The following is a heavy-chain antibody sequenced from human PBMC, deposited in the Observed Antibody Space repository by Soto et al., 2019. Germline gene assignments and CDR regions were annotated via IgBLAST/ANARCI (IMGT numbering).Heavy chain of an antibody. CDR3: ARERRSSGYYIIGYYFDY. J-gene: IGHJ4*02. Sequence: SVKVSCKASGGTFSSYAISWVRQAPGQGLEWMGGIIPIFGTANYAQKFQGRVTITADESTSTAYMELSSLRSEDTAVYYCARERRSSGYYIIGYYFDYWGQGTLVTVSS. V-gene: IGHV1-69*13. D-gene: IGHD3-22*01. CDR1: GGTFSSYA. CDR2: IIPIFGTA.